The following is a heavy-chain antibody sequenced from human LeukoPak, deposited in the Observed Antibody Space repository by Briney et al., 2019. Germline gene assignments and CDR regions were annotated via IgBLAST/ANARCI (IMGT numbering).Heavy chain of an antibody. CDR3: ARAEYYFGSGSFCRY. J-gene: IGHJ4*02. CDR2: ISTYNGDT. D-gene: IGHD3-10*01. Sequence: ASVKVSCKASGYTFTGYYMHWVRQAPGQGLEWMGWISTYNGDTNYAQKLQGRVTLTTETSTSTAYMELRSLRSDDTAVYYCARAEYYFGSGSFCRYWGQGTLVTVSS. V-gene: IGHV1-18*04. CDR1: GYTFTGYY.